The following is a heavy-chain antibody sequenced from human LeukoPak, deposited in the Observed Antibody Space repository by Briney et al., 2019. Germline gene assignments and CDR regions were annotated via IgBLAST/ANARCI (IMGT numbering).Heavy chain of an antibody. CDR3: ATDGREDIVVVPAARDYYYYYYMDV. CDR1: GFPFSSYA. D-gene: IGHD2-2*01. Sequence: GGSLRLSCAASGFPFSSYAMSWVRQAPGEGLEWVSAISGSGSSTYYADSVKGRFTISRDNSKNTLYLQMNSLRAEDTAVYYCATDGREDIVVVPAARDYYYYYYMDVWGKGTTVTVSS. J-gene: IGHJ6*03. CDR2: ISGSGSST. V-gene: IGHV3-23*01.